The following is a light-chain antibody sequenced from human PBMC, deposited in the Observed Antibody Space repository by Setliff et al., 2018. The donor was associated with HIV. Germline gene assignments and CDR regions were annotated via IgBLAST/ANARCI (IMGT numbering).Light chain of an antibody. Sequence: QSVLAQPRSVSGSPGRSVTISCTGTDSDVGGYNHVSWYQQLPGEVPRLIIYDVNWRPSGVPDRFSASKSGNTASLTISGLQADDEADYSCCSYAGSSLVFGTGTKVTVL. V-gene: IGLV2-11*01. J-gene: IGLJ1*01. CDR2: DVN. CDR3: CSYAGSSLV. CDR1: DSDVGGYNH.